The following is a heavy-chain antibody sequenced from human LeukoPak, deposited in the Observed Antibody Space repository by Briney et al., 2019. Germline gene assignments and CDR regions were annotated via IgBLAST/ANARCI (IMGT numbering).Heavy chain of an antibody. J-gene: IGHJ6*02. CDR3: ARSRGQQLKNGLDV. Sequence: PGGSLRLSCAASGFTFSSSHIHWVRQAPGKGLEWVALISPDGSHVRSAESVKGRFSISRDNSKNTLFLQMNSLRPEDTAVYYCARSRGQQLKNGLDVWGQGTTVTVSS. D-gene: IGHD6-13*01. CDR2: ISPDGSHV. CDR1: GFTFSSSH. V-gene: IGHV3-30*03.